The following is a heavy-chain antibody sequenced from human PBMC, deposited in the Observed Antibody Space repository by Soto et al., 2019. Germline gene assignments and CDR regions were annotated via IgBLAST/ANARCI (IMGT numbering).Heavy chain of an antibody. CDR3: AREAGTWHLPLNWFDP. V-gene: IGHV3-48*02. CDR1: GFTFSSYS. Sequence: LRLSCAASGFTFSSYSMNWVRQAPGKGLEWVSYISSSSSTIYYADSVKGRFTISRDNAKNSLYLQMNSLRDEDTAVYYCAREAGTWHLPLNWFDPWGQEPWSPSPQ. CDR2: ISSSSSTI. D-gene: IGHD6-19*01. J-gene: IGHJ5*02.